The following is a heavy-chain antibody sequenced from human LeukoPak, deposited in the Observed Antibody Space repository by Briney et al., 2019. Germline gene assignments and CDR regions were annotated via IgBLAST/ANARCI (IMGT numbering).Heavy chain of an antibody. CDR2: IRHSDGST. CDR1: GFTFNIYT. V-gene: IGHV3-23*01. CDR3: ARDLDYYMDV. Sequence: GESLRLSCAASGFTFNIYTMYWVRQAPGKGLEWVSGIRHSDGSTYYADAVKGRFTISRDNSKNTLYLQMNSLRTEDTALYYCARDLDYYMDVWGKGTTVTVSS. J-gene: IGHJ6*03.